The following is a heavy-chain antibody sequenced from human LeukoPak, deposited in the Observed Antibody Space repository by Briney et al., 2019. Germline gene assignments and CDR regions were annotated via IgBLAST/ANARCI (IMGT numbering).Heavy chain of an antibody. J-gene: IGHJ6*02. V-gene: IGHV4-34*01. Sequence: SETLSLTCAVYGGSFSGYYCSWIRQPPGKGLEWIGEINHSGSTNYNPYLKSRVTISVDTSKNQFSLKLSSVTAADTAVYYCARGRVAAAGTHDYYYYGMDVWGQGTTVTVSS. CDR1: GGSFSGYY. D-gene: IGHD6-13*01. CDR3: ARGRVAAAGTHDYYYYGMDV. CDR2: INHSGST.